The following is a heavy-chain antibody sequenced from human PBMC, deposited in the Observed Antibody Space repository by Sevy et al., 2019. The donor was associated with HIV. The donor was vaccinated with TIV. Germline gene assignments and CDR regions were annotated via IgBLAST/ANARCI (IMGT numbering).Heavy chain of an antibody. J-gene: IGHJ6*02. V-gene: IGHV1-69*13. D-gene: IGHD3-22*01. CDR3: ARSYDSSGYYYGSYYYGMDV. CDR2: IIPIFGTA. Sequence: ASVKLSCKASGGTFSSYAISWVRQAPGQGLEWMGGIIPIFGTANYAQKFQGRVTITADESTSTAYMELSSLRSEDTAVYYCARSYDSSGYYYGSYYYGMDVWGQGTTVTVSS. CDR1: GGTFSSYA.